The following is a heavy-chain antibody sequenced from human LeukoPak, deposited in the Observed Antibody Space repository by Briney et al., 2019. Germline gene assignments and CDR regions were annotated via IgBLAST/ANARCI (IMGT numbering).Heavy chain of an antibody. CDR2: TRNKANSYTT. CDR3: ARAYGSGSYLYAFDI. V-gene: IGHV3-72*01. Sequence: PGGSLRLSCAASGFTFSDHYMDWVRQAPGKGLEWVGRTRNKANSYTTEYAASVKGRFTISRDDSKNSLYLQMNSLKTEDTAVYYCARAYGSGSYLYAFDIWGQGTMVTVSS. CDR1: GFTFSDHY. J-gene: IGHJ3*02. D-gene: IGHD3-10*01.